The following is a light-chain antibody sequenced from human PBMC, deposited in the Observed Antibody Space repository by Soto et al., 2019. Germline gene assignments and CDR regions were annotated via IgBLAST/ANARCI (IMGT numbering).Light chain of an antibody. Sequence: DIQITQSPSTLSASVGDRVTITCRASQNIRTWLAWYQQKPGQPPRLLISDASSLQSGVPSRFSGSGSGTEFTLTISXLHPDDFATYYCQKYNDYSTFGQGTKVDIK. CDR2: DAS. J-gene: IGKJ2*01. V-gene: IGKV1-5*01. CDR3: QKYNDYST. CDR1: QNIRTW.